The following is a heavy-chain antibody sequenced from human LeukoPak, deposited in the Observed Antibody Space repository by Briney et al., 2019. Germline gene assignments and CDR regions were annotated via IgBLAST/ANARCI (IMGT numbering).Heavy chain of an antibody. CDR3: AKMTDYYYYGMDV. CDR2: IWYDGNNK. Sequence: GGSLRLSCAASGFTFSSYGMHWVRQAPGKGLEWVAVIWYDGNNKYYADSVKGRFTISRDNSKNTLYLQMNSLRAEDTAVYYCAKMTDYYYYGMDVWGQGTTVTVSS. V-gene: IGHV3-33*06. CDR1: GFTFSSYG. J-gene: IGHJ6*02.